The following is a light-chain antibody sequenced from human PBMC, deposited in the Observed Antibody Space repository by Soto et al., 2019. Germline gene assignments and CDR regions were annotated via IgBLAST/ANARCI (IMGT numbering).Light chain of an antibody. CDR2: GAS. J-gene: IGKJ2*01. V-gene: IGKV3-20*01. CDR1: QSVSSNY. CDR3: HQDSSSPYT. Sequence: EIVLTQSPGTLSLSPGERATLSCRASQSVSSNYLAWYQHKPGQAPRLLIYGASDRATGIPDRFSGSGSGTDFTLTISRLEPEDFAVYYCHQDSSSPYTFGQGTELEIK.